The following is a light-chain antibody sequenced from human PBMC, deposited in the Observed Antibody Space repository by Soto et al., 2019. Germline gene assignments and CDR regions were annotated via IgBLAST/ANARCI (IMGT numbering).Light chain of an antibody. Sequence: EIVLTQSPGTLSLSSGERATIYCRASQSVNSVYLAWYQQKPGQAPRLLIYGASSRATGIPDRFSGSGSGTDFTLTISRLDPEDFAVYFCQQYDSSPRTFGQGTKVDIK. V-gene: IGKV3-20*01. CDR1: QSVNSVY. CDR2: GAS. CDR3: QQYDSSPRT. J-gene: IGKJ1*01.